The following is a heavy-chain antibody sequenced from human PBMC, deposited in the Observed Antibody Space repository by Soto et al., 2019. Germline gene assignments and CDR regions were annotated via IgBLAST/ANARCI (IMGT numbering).Heavy chain of an antibody. CDR2: ISSGSSDT. CDR1: GFTFSRVS. Sequence: GGSLRLSCEASGFTFSRVSMNWVRQVPGKGLEWVASISSGSSDTWYADSVKGRFIISRDNAKDSLYLHLNSLRVGDTAVYYCARYGTRGDWWGLGTQVTVSS. J-gene: IGHJ5*01. D-gene: IGHD3-10*01. V-gene: IGHV3-21*01. CDR3: ARYGTRGDW.